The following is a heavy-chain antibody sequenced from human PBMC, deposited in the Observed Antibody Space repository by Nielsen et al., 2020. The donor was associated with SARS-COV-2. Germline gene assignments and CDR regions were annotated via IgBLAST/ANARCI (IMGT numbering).Heavy chain of an antibody. Sequence: GESLKISCAASGFTFSSYAMSWVRQAPGKGLEWVSAISGSGGSTNYADSVKGRFTISRDNAKNSLYLQMNSLRAEDTAVYYCARENIAAAGTFDYWGQGTLVTVSS. CDR2: ISGSGGST. CDR1: GFTFSSYA. J-gene: IGHJ4*02. D-gene: IGHD6-13*01. CDR3: ARENIAAAGTFDY. V-gene: IGHV3-23*01.